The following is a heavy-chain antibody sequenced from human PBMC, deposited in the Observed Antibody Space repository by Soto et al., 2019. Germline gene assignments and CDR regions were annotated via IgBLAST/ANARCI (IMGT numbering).Heavy chain of an antibody. CDR2: ITSSSSYI. CDR1: CFTFSAYS. CDR3: ARDLLEGYGHARQPDY. V-gene: IGHV3-21*06. Sequence: GSLRLSCVASCFTFSAYSMSWVRQAPGQGLEWVSSITSSSSYIYYTRSVEGRFTISRDDAKNSLHLQMNSLRAEDTAVYYCARDLLEGYGHARQPDYWGQGTLVTVSS. D-gene: IGHD5-18*01. J-gene: IGHJ4*02.